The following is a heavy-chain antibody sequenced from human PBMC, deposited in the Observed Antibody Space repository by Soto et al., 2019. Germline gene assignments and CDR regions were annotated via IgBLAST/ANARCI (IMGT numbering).Heavy chain of an antibody. J-gene: IGHJ6*02. V-gene: IGHV6-1*01. CDR1: GDSVSSTSAA. CDR3: AREPVTEKGDYYYGMDV. D-gene: IGHD3-16*02. Sequence: QTLSLPCVISGDSVSSTSAAWTWIRQSPSRGLEWLGRTYYRSEWYNDYAESVKSRINIKPDTSRNQFSLQLTSVTPEDTAVYYCAREPVTEKGDYYYGMDVWGQGTTVTVS. CDR2: TYYRSEWYN.